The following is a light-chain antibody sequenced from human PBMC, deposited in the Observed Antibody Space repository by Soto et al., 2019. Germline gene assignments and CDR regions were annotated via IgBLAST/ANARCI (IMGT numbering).Light chain of an antibody. V-gene: IGKV1-5*03. Sequence: DIQMTQSPSTLSASVGDRVTITCRASQSISSWLAWYQQKPGKAPKLLIYKASSLESGVPSRFSGSGSGTEFTLTISSLQPYDFATYYCQQYHSYSPYTFGQGTKLEIK. J-gene: IGKJ2*01. CDR1: QSISSW. CDR3: QQYHSYSPYT. CDR2: KAS.